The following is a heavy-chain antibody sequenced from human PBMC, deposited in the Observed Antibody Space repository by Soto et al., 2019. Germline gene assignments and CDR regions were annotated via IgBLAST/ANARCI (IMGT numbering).Heavy chain of an antibody. Sequence: SETLYLTCTVSGGSISSYYWSWIRQPPGKGLEWIGYIYYSGSTNYNPSLKSRVTISVDTSKNQFSLKLSSVTAADTAVYYCARRYGGALHYWGQGTLVTVS. J-gene: IGHJ4*02. D-gene: IGHD4-17*01. CDR3: ARRYGGALHY. V-gene: IGHV4-59*08. CDR2: IYYSGST. CDR1: GGSISSYY.